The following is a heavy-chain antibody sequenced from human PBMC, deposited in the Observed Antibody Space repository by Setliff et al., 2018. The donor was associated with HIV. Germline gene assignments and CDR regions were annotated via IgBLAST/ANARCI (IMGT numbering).Heavy chain of an antibody. Sequence: SVKVSCKASGYTFPNYGITWVRQAPGQGLEWMGGIIPIFGTANYAQKFQGRVTITTDESTSTAYMELSSLRSEDTAVYYCARGGSDWGAFDIWGQGTMVTVSS. CDR3: ARGGSDWGAFDI. D-gene: IGHD7-27*01. J-gene: IGHJ3*02. CDR2: IIPIFGTA. CDR1: GYTFPNYG. V-gene: IGHV1-69*05.